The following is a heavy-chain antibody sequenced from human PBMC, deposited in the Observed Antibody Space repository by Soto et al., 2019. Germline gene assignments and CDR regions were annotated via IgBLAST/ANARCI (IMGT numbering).Heavy chain of an antibody. CDR1: GGSISSYY. Sequence: PSETLSLTCTVSGGSISSYYWSWTRQPAGKGLEWIGRIYTSGSTNYNPSLKSRVTMSVDTSKNQFSLKLSSVTAADTAVYYCARGGSDFWSGYYTSYYYYGMGVWGQGTTVTVSS. D-gene: IGHD3-3*01. CDR2: IYTSGST. V-gene: IGHV4-4*07. J-gene: IGHJ6*02. CDR3: ARGGSDFWSGYYTSYYYYGMGV.